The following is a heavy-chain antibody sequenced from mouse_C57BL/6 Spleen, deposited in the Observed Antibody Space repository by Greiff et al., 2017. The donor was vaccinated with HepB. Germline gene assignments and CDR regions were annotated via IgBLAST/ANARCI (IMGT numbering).Heavy chain of an antibody. CDR2: ISSGSSTI. D-gene: IGHD2-3*01. J-gene: IGHJ2*01. V-gene: IGHV5-17*01. Sequence: EVKLMESGGGLVKPGGSLKLSCAASGFTFSDYGMHWVRQAPEKGLEWVAYISSGSSTIYYADTVKGRFTLSRDNAKNTLFQQMTSLRSEDTAMYYCARGWSFDYWGQSTTLTVSS. CDR3: ARGWSFDY. CDR1: GFTFSDYG.